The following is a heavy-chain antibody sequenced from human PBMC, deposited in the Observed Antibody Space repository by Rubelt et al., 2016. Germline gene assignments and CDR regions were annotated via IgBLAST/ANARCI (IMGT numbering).Heavy chain of an antibody. Sequence: YDGSNKYFADSVKGRFTISRDNAKNSLYLQMNSLRAEDTAVYYCARVGYSSSSEIDYWGQGTLVTVSS. CDR3: ARVGYSSSSEIDY. CDR2: YDGSNK. D-gene: IGHD6-6*01. J-gene: IGHJ4*02. V-gene: IGHV3-30*07.